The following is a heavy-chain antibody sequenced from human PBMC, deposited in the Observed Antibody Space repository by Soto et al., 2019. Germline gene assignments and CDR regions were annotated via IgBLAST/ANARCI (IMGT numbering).Heavy chain of an antibody. CDR3: ARDGRFEYSSSSFALDY. V-gene: IGHV1-18*04. D-gene: IGHD6-6*01. CDR1: GYTFTSYG. J-gene: IGHJ4*02. Sequence: ASVKVSCKASGYTFTSYGISWVRQAPGQGLEWMGWISAYNGNTNYAQKLQGRVTMTTDTSTGTAYMELRSLRSDDTAVYYCARDGRFEYSSSSFALDYWGQGTLVTVSS. CDR2: ISAYNGNT.